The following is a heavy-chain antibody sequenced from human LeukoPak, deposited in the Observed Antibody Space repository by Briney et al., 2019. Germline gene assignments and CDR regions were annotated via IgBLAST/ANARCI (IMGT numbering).Heavy chain of an antibody. CDR2: IIPIFGTA. D-gene: IGHD5-24*01. Sequence: GASVNVSCKASGGTFSSYAISWVRQAPGQGREWMGGIIPIFGTANYAQKFQGRVTNTADESTSTAYMEPSSLRTEDTAVYYCATHDLDPGTATISDYWGQGTLVTVSS. CDR3: ATHDLDPGTATISDY. J-gene: IGHJ4*02. V-gene: IGHV1-69*13. CDR1: GGTFSSYA.